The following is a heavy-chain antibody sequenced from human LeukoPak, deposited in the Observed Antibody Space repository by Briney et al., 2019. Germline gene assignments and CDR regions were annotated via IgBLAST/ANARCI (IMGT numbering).Heavy chain of an antibody. CDR3: ARDWEEYCSGGTCPFDF. D-gene: IGHD2-15*01. V-gene: IGHV6-1*01. CDR1: GDSVSSNSAA. Sequence: SQTLSLTCAISGDSVSSNSAAWNWIRQSPSRGLEWLGRTYYRSKWFNEYAASVKSRITLNPDTSKNQFSLRLNSVTPEDTAVYYCARDWEEYCSGGTCPFDFWGQGTLVTVSS. J-gene: IGHJ4*02. CDR2: TYYRSKWFN.